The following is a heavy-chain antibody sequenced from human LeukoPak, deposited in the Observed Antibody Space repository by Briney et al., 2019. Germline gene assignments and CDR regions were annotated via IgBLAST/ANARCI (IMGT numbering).Heavy chain of an antibody. V-gene: IGHV1-18*01. D-gene: IGHD3-22*01. CDR1: GYTFTSYC. J-gene: IGHJ4*02. CDR3: ARDLRSYYYDSSGYYLLY. CDR2: ISAYNGNT. Sequence: ASVKVSCKASGYTFTSYCISWVRQAPGQGLEWMGWISAYNGNTNYAQKLQGRVTMTTDTSTSTAYMELRSRRSDDPAVYYCARDLRSYYYDSSGYYLLYWGQGTLVTVSS.